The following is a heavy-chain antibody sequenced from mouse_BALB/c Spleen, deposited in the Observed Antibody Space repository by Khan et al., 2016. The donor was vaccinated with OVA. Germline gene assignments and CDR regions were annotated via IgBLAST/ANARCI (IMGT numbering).Heavy chain of an antibody. CDR3: ARQPYYHYNIMDY. CDR1: GFSLTNYG. CDR2: IWSDGST. D-gene: IGHD2-10*01. Sequence: QVQLKQSGPGLVAPSQSLSITCTISGFSLTNYGVHWIRQPPGKGLEWLVVIWSDGSTTYNSALKSRLTINKDNSKSHVFLKMNSIQTDDTAMYFCARQPYYHYNIMDYWGQGTSVTVSA. J-gene: IGHJ4*01. V-gene: IGHV2-6-1*01.